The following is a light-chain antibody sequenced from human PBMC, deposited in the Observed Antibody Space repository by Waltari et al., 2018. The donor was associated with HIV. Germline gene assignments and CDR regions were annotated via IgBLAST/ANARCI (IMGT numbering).Light chain of an antibody. CDR1: TNDVGAYNY. J-gene: IGLJ1*01. V-gene: IGLV2-11*01. CDR2: DLI. CDR3: CSSAGKYTFV. Sequence: QSALTQSRSVSGSPGQSITISCTGTTNDVGAYNYVSWYQQHPGRAPKLLIFDLIKRPSGVPDRFSGSKSVNTASLTISGLQAEDEADYFCCSSAGKYTFVFGTGTKVTVL.